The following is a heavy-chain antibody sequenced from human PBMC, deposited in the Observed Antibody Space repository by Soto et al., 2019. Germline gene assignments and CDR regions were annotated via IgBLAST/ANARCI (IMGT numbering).Heavy chain of an antibody. V-gene: IGHV4-34*01. J-gene: IGHJ4*02. D-gene: IGHD2-2*01. Sequence: SETLSLTCAFYGGSFSGYYWSWIRKPPGKGLEWIGEINHSGSTNYNPSLKSRVTISVDTSKNQFSLKLSSVTAADTAVYYCARDVGSSHGPGHPHYFDYWGQGTLVTVSS. CDR2: INHSGST. CDR1: GGSFSGYY. CDR3: ARDVGSSHGPGHPHYFDY.